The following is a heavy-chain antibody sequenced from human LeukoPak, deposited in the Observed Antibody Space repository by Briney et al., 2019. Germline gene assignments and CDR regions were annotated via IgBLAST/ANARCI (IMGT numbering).Heavy chain of an antibody. D-gene: IGHD2-21*01. V-gene: IGHV3-53*04. Sequence: GGSLRLSCAASRFTVSSNYMSWVRPAPGKGLEWVSVIYSGGSTYYADAVKGRFTISRHNSENTLYLQMNSLRAEDTALYYCARVAYNNWFDPWGQGTLVTVSS. CDR1: RFTVSSNY. J-gene: IGHJ5*02. CDR3: ARVAYNNWFDP. CDR2: IYSGGST.